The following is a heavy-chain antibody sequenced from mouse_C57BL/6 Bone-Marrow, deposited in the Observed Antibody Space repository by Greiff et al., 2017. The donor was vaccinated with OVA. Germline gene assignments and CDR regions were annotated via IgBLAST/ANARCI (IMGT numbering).Heavy chain of an antibody. CDR3: ALGGKDY. J-gene: IGHJ2*01. CDR1: GYTFTSYW. CDR2: IDPSDSYT. Sequence: VKLQQPGAELVKPGASVKLSCKASGYTFTSYWMQWVKQRPGQGLEWIGEIDPSDSYTNYNQKFKGKATLTVDTSSSTAYMQLSSLTSEDSAVYYCALGGKDYWGQGTTLTVSS. V-gene: IGHV1-50*01. D-gene: IGHD4-1*01.